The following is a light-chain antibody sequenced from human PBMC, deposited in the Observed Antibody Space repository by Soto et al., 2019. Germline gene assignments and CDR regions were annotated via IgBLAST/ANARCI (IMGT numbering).Light chain of an antibody. J-gene: IGKJ1*01. Sequence: EIVMTQSPATLSVSPGERATLSFRASQSVSSNLAWYQQKPGQAPRLLIYGASTRATGIPARFSGSGSGTEFTLTISSLQYADFAVYYCQQYNNWPPTFGQGTKVEIK. CDR3: QQYNNWPPT. CDR1: QSVSSN. CDR2: GAS. V-gene: IGKV3-15*01.